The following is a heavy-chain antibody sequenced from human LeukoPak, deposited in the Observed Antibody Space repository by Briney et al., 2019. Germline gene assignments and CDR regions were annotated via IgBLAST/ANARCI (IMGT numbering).Heavy chain of an antibody. Sequence: GGSLRLSCAASGFTFSSYGMHWVRQAPGKGLEWVAVIWFDGSDKYYADSVKGRFTISRDNSKNTLYLQMNSLRAEDTAVYYCAKDLALQWLVLRDPDYWGQGTLVTVSS. CDR3: AKDLALQWLVLRDPDY. V-gene: IGHV3-33*06. CDR2: IWFDGSDK. D-gene: IGHD6-19*01. CDR1: GFTFSSYG. J-gene: IGHJ4*02.